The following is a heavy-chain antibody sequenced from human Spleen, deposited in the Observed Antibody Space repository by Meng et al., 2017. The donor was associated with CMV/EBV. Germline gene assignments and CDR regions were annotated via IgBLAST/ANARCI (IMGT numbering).Heavy chain of an antibody. D-gene: IGHD6-6*01. CDR1: GYPLIDYG. CDR3: SVRGSSSSLVVPFDH. V-gene: IGHV1-18*01. J-gene: IGHJ5*02. Sequence: ASVKVSCKASGYPLIDYGLNWVRQAPGQGLEWMGWITPYKGNTNYAEKFRDRVTMTTDTSTNTAYMELRSLRSDDTAVYYCSVRGSSSSLVVPFDHWGQGTLVTVSS. CDR2: ITPYKGNT.